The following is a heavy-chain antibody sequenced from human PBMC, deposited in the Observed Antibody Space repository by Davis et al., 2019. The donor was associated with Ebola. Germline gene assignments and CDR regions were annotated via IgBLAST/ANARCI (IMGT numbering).Heavy chain of an antibody. J-gene: IGHJ3*02. V-gene: IGHV7-4-1*02. CDR2: INNNTGNP. Sequence: SVPVSRLASRYTFISYATNGVRQPPGLALEWLDWINNNTGNPTYVQGFTGRFVFSLDTSVSTAYLQISSLKAEDTAVYYCASGLEVGGTSAFDIWGQGTMVTVSS. CDR1: RYTFISYA. D-gene: IGHD3-3*01. CDR3: ASGLEVGGTSAFDI.